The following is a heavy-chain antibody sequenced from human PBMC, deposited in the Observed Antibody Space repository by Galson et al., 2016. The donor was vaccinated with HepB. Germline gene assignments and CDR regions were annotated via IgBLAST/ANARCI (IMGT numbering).Heavy chain of an antibody. Sequence: SLRLSCAASGFTFSTYWMHWLRQVPGKGLVWVARINNDGSATNYADSVKGRFTVSRDSAQNTLFLQMDSLRDDDTAVYYCAREEITVVGGVITPRFDSWGQGTLVTVSS. CDR2: INNDGSAT. J-gene: IGHJ5*01. D-gene: IGHD3-10*01. V-gene: IGHV3-74*01. CDR3: AREEITVVGGVITPRFDS. CDR1: GFTFSTYW.